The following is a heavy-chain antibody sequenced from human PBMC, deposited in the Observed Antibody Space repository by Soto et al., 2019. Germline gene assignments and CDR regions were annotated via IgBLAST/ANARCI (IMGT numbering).Heavy chain of an antibody. V-gene: IGHV4-34*01. J-gene: IGHJ4*02. CDR2: INHSGST. D-gene: IGHD3-16*02. CDR1: GGSFSGYY. Sequence: SETLSLTCAVYGGSFSGYYWSWIRQPPGKGLEWIGEINHSGSTNYNPSLKSRVTISVDTSKSQFSLKLSSVTAADTAVYYCLRTTTYVWGSYRYRTYFDYWGQGTLVTVSS. CDR3: LRTTTYVWGSYRYRTYFDY.